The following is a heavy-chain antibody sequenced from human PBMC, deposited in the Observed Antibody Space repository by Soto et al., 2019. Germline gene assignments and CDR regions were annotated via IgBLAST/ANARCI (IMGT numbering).Heavy chain of an antibody. V-gene: IGHV3-48*03. CDR2: ISGSGSTI. CDR1: GFTFSSYE. D-gene: IGHD2-21*02. J-gene: IGHJ4*02. Sequence: EVQLVESGGGLVQPGGSLRLSCAASGFTFSSYEMNWVRQAPGKGLEWVSYISGSGSTIYYADSVKGRFTISRDTAKNSMYLQMNSLRAQDTAVNYCASFRWVVTALSDYWGQGTLVTVSS. CDR3: ASFRWVVTALSDY.